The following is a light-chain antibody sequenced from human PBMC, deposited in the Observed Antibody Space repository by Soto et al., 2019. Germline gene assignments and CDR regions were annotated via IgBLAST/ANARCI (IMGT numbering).Light chain of an antibody. Sequence: DIQMTQSPSSLSASVGDRVTITCRASQAISRFLNWYQLKPGKVPKLLIYAASSLQSGVPSRFSGSGSGTYFTLTISSLQPEDFATYHCQQSYRTPVYSFGQWTKLEIK. J-gene: IGKJ2*03. CDR2: AAS. CDR3: QQSYRTPVYS. V-gene: IGKV1-39*01. CDR1: QAISRF.